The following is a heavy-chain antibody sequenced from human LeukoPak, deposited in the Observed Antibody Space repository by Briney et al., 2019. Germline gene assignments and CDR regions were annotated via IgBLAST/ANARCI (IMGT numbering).Heavy chain of an antibody. J-gene: IGHJ4*02. CDR2: IYHSGST. V-gene: IGHV4-38-2*02. CDR3: ARGRRDGYNFYEDY. D-gene: IGHD5-24*01. Sequence: SETLSLTCTVSGYSISSGYYWAWIRQPPGKGLEWIGSIYHSGSTYYNPSLKSRVTISVDTSKNQFSLKLSSVTAADTAVYYCARGRRDGYNFYEDYWGQGTLVTVSS. CDR1: GYSISSGYY.